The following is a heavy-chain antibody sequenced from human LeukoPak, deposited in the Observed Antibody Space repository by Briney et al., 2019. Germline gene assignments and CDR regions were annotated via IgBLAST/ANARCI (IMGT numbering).Heavy chain of an antibody. CDR1: GYTFSSYW. Sequence: GESLKISCKGSGYTFSSYWIAWVRQMPGKGLERMGIIYPGDSDTRYSPSFEGQVTISADKTISTAYLQWNSLKASDTATYYCARYSPDVVVAPSAQFDYWGQGTLVTVSS. V-gene: IGHV5-51*01. CDR2: IYPGDSDT. CDR3: ARYSPDVVVAPSAQFDY. D-gene: IGHD2-2*01. J-gene: IGHJ4*02.